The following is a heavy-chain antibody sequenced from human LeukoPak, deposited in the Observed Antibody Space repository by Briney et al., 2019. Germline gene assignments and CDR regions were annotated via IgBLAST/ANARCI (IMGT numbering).Heavy chain of an antibody. V-gene: IGHV3-23*01. D-gene: IGHD3-10*01. J-gene: IGHJ4*02. CDR1: GFTFSGYV. Sequence: GGSLRLSCAASGFTFSGYVMSWVRQAPGKGLEWVSAISGCGGSTYYADFVKGRFTISRDNSKNTLYLQMDSLRAEDTAVYYCAKDGYCGSGPPDYCGQGTLVTVSS. CDR2: ISGCGGST. CDR3: AKDGYCGSGPPDY.